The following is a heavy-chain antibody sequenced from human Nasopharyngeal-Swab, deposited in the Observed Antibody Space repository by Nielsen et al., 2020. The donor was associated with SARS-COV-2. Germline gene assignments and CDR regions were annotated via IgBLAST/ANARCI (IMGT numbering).Heavy chain of an antibody. CDR3: AKDGVRLNGIDV. V-gene: IGHV3-23*01. CDR1: GFTFSSHT. J-gene: IGHJ6*02. D-gene: IGHD3-16*01. Sequence: GESLNISCGASGFTFSSHTMSWVRQAPGMVLDWFSAITGSGDATNYADSVRGRFTISRDNSKSTLYLQMNSLRAEDTAEYFCAKDGVRLNGIDVWGQGTTVTVSS. CDR2: ITGSGDAT.